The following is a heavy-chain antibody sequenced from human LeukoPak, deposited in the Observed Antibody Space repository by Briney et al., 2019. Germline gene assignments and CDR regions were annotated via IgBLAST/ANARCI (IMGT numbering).Heavy chain of an antibody. J-gene: IGHJ4*02. CDR3: AREGGGSGTFDY. V-gene: IGHV4-59*12. CDR1: GGSISTYF. Sequence: SETLSLICSVSGGSISTYFWSWIRQPPGKGLEWIANIYDTGSAKYSPSLKSRVTISVDRSKNQFSLKLSSVTAADTAVYFCAREGGGSGTFDYWGQGTLVTVSS. D-gene: IGHD3-10*01. CDR2: IYDTGSA.